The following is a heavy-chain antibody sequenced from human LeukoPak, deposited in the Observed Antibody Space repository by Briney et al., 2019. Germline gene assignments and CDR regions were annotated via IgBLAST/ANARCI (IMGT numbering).Heavy chain of an antibody. J-gene: IGHJ4*02. Sequence: PSETLSLTCTVSGGSISTYYWNWIRQPAGKGLEWIGRIYTSGSTNYNPSLKSRVSISVDTSKNQFSLKLNSVTAADTALYYCARQRGVAYQLLPGYFDYWGQGTLVTVSS. V-gene: IGHV4-4*07. CDR3: ARQRGVAYQLLPGYFDY. CDR1: GGSISTYY. CDR2: IYTSGST. D-gene: IGHD2-2*01.